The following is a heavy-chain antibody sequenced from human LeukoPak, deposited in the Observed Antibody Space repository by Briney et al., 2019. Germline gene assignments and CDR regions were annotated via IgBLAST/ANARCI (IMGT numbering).Heavy chain of an antibody. CDR2: IWYDGSNK. D-gene: IGHD3-22*01. Sequence: PGGPLRLSCVPSGFTFSRYGMHWVRQAPGKGLEWAAIIWYDGSNKYYAVSVKGRFTISRDTSKNTLYLQMDSLRAEDTAVYYCASCDTTGYSGDAFNIWGQGTMVTVSS. CDR1: GFTFSRYG. V-gene: IGHV3-33*03. CDR3: ASCDTTGYSGDAFNI. J-gene: IGHJ3*02.